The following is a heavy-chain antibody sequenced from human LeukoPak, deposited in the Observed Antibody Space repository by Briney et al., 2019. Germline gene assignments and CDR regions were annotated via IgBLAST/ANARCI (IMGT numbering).Heavy chain of an antibody. CDR3: ARKGVITRAPFDY. Sequence: GGSLRLSCVASGFTFGKYWMSWVRQAPGKGLEWVANIKQTGSEIYYMDSVKGRFTISRDNAKNSLYLQMNSLRAEDTAVYYCARKGVITRAPFDYWGQGTLVTVSS. V-gene: IGHV3-7*03. CDR1: GFTFGKYW. D-gene: IGHD3-10*01. J-gene: IGHJ4*02. CDR2: IKQTGSEI.